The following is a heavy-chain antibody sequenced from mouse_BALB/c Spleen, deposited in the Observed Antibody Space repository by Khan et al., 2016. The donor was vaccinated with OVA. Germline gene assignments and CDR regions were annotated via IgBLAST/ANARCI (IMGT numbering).Heavy chain of an antibody. Sequence: QVQLQQSGAELVRPGASVKLSCEASGYTFTSYWMNWVKQSPEQGLEWIGRIDPYDSETHYNQNFKDKAILTVDKSSSTAYMQLSSLTSDDSAVYFCARNPFAYWGQGTLVTVSA. CDR3: ARNPFAY. J-gene: IGHJ3*01. V-gene: IGHV1-52*01. CDR2: IDPYDSET. CDR1: GYTFTSYW.